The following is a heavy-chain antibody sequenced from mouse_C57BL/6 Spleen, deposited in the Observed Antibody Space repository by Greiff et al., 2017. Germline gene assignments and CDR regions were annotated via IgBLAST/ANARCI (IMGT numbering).Heavy chain of an antibody. CDR2: IRLKTDNYAT. J-gene: IGHJ3*01. Sequence: DVKVEESGGGLVQPGGSLKLSCVASGFTFSNYWMNWVRQSPEKGLEWVAQIRLKTDNYATHYAESVKGRFTISRDDSKSSVYLQMNNLRAEDTGIYCCTVYQLGTVFAYWGQGTLVTVSA. CDR1: GFTFSNYW. V-gene: IGHV6-3*01. D-gene: IGHD4-1*02. CDR3: TVYQLGTVFAY.